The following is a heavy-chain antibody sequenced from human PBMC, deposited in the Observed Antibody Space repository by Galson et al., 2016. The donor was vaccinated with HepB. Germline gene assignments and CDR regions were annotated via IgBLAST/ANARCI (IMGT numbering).Heavy chain of an antibody. J-gene: IGHJ3*01. CDR2: ISAHNGNT. CDR3: ARPFGSGNYDAFDV. CDR1: GYTLTSHA. V-gene: IGHV1-18*04. Sequence: SVTVSCKASGYTLTSHAINWVRQAPGQGLEWMGWISAHNGNTNYAQSLQGRVTLATETSTNTAYMELRSLRSDDTALYYCARPFGSGNYDAFDVWGQGTMVTVSS. D-gene: IGHD3-10*01.